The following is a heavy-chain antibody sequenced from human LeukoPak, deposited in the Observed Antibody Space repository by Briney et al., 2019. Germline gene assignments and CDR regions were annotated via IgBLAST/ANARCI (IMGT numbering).Heavy chain of an antibody. J-gene: IGHJ6*03. CDR1: GGSISSSNW. CDR3: AVRGSSWSYYYYMDV. V-gene: IGHV4-4*02. CDR2: IYHSGST. D-gene: IGHD6-13*01. Sequence: SETLSLTCAVSGGSISSSNWWSWVRQPPGKGLEWIGEIYHSGSTNYNPSLKSRVTILVDKSKNQFSLKLSSVTAADTAVYYCAVRGSSWSYYYYMDVWGKGTTVTISS.